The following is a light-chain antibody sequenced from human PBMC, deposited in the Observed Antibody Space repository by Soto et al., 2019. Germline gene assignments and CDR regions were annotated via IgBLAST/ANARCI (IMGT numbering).Light chain of an antibody. Sequence: NFMLTQPHSVSESPGKTVTISCTRSSGSIASYYVQWYQQRPGSSPTTVIYEDNQRPSGVPDRFSGCIDSSSNSASLIISGLKTEDEADYYCQSYDSSNQGVFGGGTKLTVL. CDR1: SGSIASYY. CDR2: EDN. CDR3: QSYDSSNQGV. J-gene: IGLJ3*02. V-gene: IGLV6-57*01.